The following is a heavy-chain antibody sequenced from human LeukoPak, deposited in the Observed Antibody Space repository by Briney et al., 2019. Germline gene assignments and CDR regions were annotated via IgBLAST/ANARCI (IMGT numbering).Heavy chain of an antibody. CDR3: ARDSRGEATLY. V-gene: IGHV3-23*01. CDR1: GFTFSSYA. Sequence: GGALRLSCEVSGFTFSSYAMSWVRQAPGKGLEWVSSKNESGGRTFYADSVKGRFSISRDNAKNSLYLQMNSLRDEDTAVYYCARDSRGEATLYWGQGTLVTVSS. CDR2: KNESGGRT. D-gene: IGHD1-26*01. J-gene: IGHJ4*02.